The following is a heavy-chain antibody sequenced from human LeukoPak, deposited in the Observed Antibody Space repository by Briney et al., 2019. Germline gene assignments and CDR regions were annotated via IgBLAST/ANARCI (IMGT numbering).Heavy chain of an antibody. Sequence: KSGGSLRLSCAASGFTFSSYSMNWVRRAPGKGLEWVSSISSSSSYIYYADSVKGRFTISRDNAKNSLYLQMNSLRAEDTAVYYCARGLSGHYDFWSGSLYYFDYWGQGTLVTVSS. CDR3: ARGLSGHYDFWSGSLYYFDY. CDR1: GFTFSSYS. CDR2: ISSSSSYI. V-gene: IGHV3-21*01. D-gene: IGHD3-3*01. J-gene: IGHJ4*02.